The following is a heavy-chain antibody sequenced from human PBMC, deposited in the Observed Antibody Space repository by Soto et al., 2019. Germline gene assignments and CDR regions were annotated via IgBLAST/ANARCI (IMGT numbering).Heavy chain of an antibody. CDR3: ARDRDSGPNQFDF. D-gene: IGHD1-26*01. CDR2: TYYKSKWYN. Sequence: SQTLSLTCAISGDSVSSNSAAWNWIRQSPSRGLEWLGATYYKSKWYNDYAVSVKSRIIINPDTSKNQFSLQLNSVTPGDTAVYYCARDRDSGPNQFDFWGQGTVVTVFS. V-gene: IGHV6-1*01. CDR1: GDSVSSNSAA. J-gene: IGHJ4*02.